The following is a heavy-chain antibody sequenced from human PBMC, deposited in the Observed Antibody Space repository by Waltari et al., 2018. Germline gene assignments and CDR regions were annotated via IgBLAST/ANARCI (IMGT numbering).Heavy chain of an antibody. CDR1: GGSFSGYY. Sequence: QVQLQQWGAGMLKPSETLSLTCDVSGGSFSGYYWTWISQPPGKGLGWIGEIYHSGRTNYTPSLKSRVRLSADTSNSQISLSLTSMTAADTAVYYCARGRIVGVTRWFDPWGQGTPVTVSS. J-gene: IGHJ5*02. V-gene: IGHV4-34*01. D-gene: IGHD1-26*01. CDR2: IYHSGRT. CDR3: ARGRIVGVTRWFDP.